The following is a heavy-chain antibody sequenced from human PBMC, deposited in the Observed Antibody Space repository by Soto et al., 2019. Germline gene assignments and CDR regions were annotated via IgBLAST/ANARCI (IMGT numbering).Heavy chain of an antibody. CDR2: INHSGST. CDR1: VGSFGGYY. CDR3: ARVPTWPMTIFGVLMTYYFDY. V-gene: IGHV4-34*01. Sequence: QVHLQQWGAGLLKPSETLSLTCAVYVGSFGGYYCSWIRQPPGTGLEWIGEINHSGSTNYNPSLKSRVISSVDTCKTQFSLKLSSVTAADTAVYYCARVPTWPMTIFGVLMTYYFDYWCQGTLVTVPS. D-gene: IGHD3-3*01. J-gene: IGHJ4*02.